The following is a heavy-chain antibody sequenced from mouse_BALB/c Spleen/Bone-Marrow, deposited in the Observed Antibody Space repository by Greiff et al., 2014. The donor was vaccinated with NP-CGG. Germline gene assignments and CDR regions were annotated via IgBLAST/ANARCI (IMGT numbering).Heavy chain of an antibody. CDR3: ARYYYGSSYFDY. D-gene: IGHD1-1*01. V-gene: IGHV14-3*02. Sequence: VQLKQSGAELVKPGASVKLSCTASDFNIKDTYMHWVKQRPEQGLEWIGRIDPANGNTKYDPKFQGKATITADTSSNTAYLQLSSLTSEDSAAYYFARYYYGSSYFDYWGQGTTLTVSS. CDR1: DFNIKDTY. J-gene: IGHJ2*01. CDR2: IDPANGNT.